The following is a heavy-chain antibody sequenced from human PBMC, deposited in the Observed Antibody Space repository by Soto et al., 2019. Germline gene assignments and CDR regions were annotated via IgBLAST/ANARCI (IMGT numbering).Heavy chain of an antibody. CDR2: IIPIFGTA. V-gene: IGHV1-69*01. CDR3: ARSELSVLMVYAIVHYYYGMDV. D-gene: IGHD2-8*01. J-gene: IGHJ6*02. CDR1: GGTFSSYA. Sequence: QVQLVQSGAEVKKPGSSVKVSCKASGGTFSSYAISWVRQAPGQGLEWMGGIIPIFGTANYAQQFQGRVTITADESTSTAYMEVSSLRSEDTAVYYCARSELSVLMVYAIVHYYYGMDVWGQGTTVTVSS.